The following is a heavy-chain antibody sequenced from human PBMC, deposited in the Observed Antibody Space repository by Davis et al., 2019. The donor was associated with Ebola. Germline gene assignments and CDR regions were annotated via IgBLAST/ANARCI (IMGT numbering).Heavy chain of an antibody. Sequence: SETLSLTCSVSGGSIRNTFYYWGWIRQSPGKGLEWIAAMFYNGRIDDYNPSLKGRVSMSIDTSKNEFSLRLSSVTAADTAMYYCMRAKYSTRWPEAFDVWGPGTSVTVSS. CDR1: GGSIRNTFYY. D-gene: IGHD5-18*01. V-gene: IGHV4-39*02. CDR2: MFYNGRID. CDR3: MRAKYSTRWPEAFDV. J-gene: IGHJ3*01.